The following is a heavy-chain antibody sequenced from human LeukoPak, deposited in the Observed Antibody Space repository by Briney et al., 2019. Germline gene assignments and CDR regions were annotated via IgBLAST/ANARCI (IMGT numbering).Heavy chain of an antibody. CDR1: GGSFSGYY. V-gene: IGHV4-34*01. D-gene: IGHD3-3*01. CDR3: ARGHPPRYYDFWSVGPGGDY. CDR2: INHSGST. J-gene: IGHJ4*02. Sequence: PSETLSLTCAVYGGSFSGYYWSWIRQPPGKGLEWIGEINHSGSTNYNPSLKSRVTISVDTSKNQFSLKLSSVTAADTAVYYCARGHPPRYYDFWSVGPGGDYWGQGTLVTVSS.